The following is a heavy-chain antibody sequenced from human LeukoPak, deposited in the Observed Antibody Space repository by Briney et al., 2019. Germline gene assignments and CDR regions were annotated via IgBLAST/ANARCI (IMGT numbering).Heavy chain of an antibody. D-gene: IGHD3-22*01. CDR1: GVSISSSVYY. J-gene: IGHJ4*02. Sequence: PSETLSLTCSVSGVSISSSVYYWAWIRQPPGKGMEWIGTVYYSGGTYYNSSLKSRLTISVDTSKNHFSLTLSSVTAADTAVYYCARQVLHDISGYFEYWGQGSLVTVSS. V-gene: IGHV4-39*01. CDR2: VYYSGGT. CDR3: ARQVLHDISGYFEY.